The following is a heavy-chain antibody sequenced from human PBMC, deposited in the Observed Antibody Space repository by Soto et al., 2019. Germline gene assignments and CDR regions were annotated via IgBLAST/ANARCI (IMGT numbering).Heavy chain of an antibody. V-gene: IGHV3-23*01. CDR1: GFTFSSYA. CDR2: ISGSGGST. CDR3: AKDKSYGDYSEWFDP. J-gene: IGHJ5*02. Sequence: GGSLRLSCAASGFTFSSYAMSWFRQAPGKGLEWVSAISGSGGSTYYADSVKGRFTISRDNSKNTLYLQMNSLRAEDTAVYYCAKDKSYGDYSEWFDPWGQGTLVTVSS. D-gene: IGHD4-17*01.